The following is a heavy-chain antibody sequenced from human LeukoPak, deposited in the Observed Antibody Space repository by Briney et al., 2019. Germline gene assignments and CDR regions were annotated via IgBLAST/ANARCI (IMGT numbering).Heavy chain of an antibody. CDR2: ISYDGSNK. Sequence: GGSLRLSCAASGFTFSSYAMHWVRQAPGKGLEWVAVISYDGSNKYYADSVKGRFTISRDNSKNTLYLQMNSLRAEDTAVYYRARGDYYDSSGLFSPCYYWGQGTLVTVSS. V-gene: IGHV3-30*04. CDR3: ARGDYYDSSGLFSPCYY. D-gene: IGHD3-22*01. CDR1: GFTFSSYA. J-gene: IGHJ4*02.